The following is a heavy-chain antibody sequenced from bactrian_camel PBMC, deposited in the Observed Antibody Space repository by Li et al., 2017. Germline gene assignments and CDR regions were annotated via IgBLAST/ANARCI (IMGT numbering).Heavy chain of an antibody. V-gene: IGHV3-2*01. D-gene: IGHD4*01. CDR2: LEDYRGTSTT. CDR1: GATTSTYC. J-gene: IGHJ4*01. Sequence: HVQLVESGGGSVQAGGSLKLSCAASGATTSTYCMAWFRQAPGKEREGVARLEDYRGTSTTNYADSVKGRFTIAQDNAENTVFLQMNSLKPEDTATYYCAADSRPTIRCWDYDPYEYNNWGQGTQVTVS. CDR3: AADSRPTIRCWDYDPYEYNN.